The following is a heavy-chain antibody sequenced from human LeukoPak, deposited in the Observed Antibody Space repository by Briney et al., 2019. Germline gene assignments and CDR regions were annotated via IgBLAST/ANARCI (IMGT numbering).Heavy chain of an antibody. CDR2: IYHSGNT. J-gene: IGHJ6*03. CDR3: ASTPTVYYYYMDV. D-gene: IGHD1-14*01. V-gene: IGHV4-38-2*01. Sequence: SETLSLTCAVSGYSICSGYYWGWIRQPPGKGLEWIGSIYHSGNTYYNPSLKSRVTISVDTSKNQFSLKLSSVTAADTAMYYCASTPTVYYYYMDVWGKGTTVTVSS. CDR1: GYSICSGYY.